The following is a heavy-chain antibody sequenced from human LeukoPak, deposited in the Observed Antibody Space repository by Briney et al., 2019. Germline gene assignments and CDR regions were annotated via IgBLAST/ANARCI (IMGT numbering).Heavy chain of an antibody. J-gene: IGHJ4*02. CDR2: ITNSSGTI. V-gene: IGHV3-48*01. D-gene: IGHD2-21*01. CDR3: ARVAPGHDIGRGYFDY. Sequence: GGSLRLSCAASGFTFSIYSMNWVRQAPGKGLEWISHITNSSGTIYYTDSVKGRFTISRDNAKNSLYLQMNSLRAEDTAVYYCARVAPGHDIGRGYFDYWGQGTLVTVPS. CDR1: GFTFSIYS.